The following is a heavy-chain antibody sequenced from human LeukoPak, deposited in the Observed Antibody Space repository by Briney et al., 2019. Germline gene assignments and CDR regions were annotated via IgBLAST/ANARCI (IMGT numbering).Heavy chain of an antibody. CDR3: ARGGEMATLYHFAY. Sequence: SETLSLTCTASGGSISSYYWSWIRQPPGKGLEWVGYMSYSGSTNYNPSLKSRVTISVDTSKNQFSLKVSSVTAADTAVYYCARGGEMATLYHFAYWGQGTLVTVSS. CDR2: MSYSGST. J-gene: IGHJ4*02. V-gene: IGHV4-59*01. CDR1: GGSISSYY. D-gene: IGHD5-24*01.